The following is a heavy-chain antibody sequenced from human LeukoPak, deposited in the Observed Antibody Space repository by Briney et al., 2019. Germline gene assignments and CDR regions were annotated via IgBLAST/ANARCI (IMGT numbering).Heavy chain of an antibody. J-gene: IGHJ4*02. D-gene: IGHD6-19*01. CDR3: ARVHSSGWYEIFDY. CDR1: GFTVSSNY. CDR2: IYSGGST. V-gene: IGHV3-53*01. Sequence: GGSLRLSCAASGFTVSSNYMSWVRQAPRKGLEWVSVIYSGGSTYYADSVKGRFTISRDNSKNTLYLQMNSLRAEDTAVYYCARVHSSGWYEIFDYWGQGTLVTVSS.